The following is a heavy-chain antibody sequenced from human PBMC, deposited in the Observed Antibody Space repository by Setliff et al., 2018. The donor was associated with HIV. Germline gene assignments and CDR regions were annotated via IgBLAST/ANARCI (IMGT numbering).Heavy chain of an antibody. V-gene: IGHV3-23*01. J-gene: IGHJ4*02. CDR3: TKKGPKGQWLVDLYFDA. CDR1: GFIFNNYA. Sequence: GGSLRLSCAASGFIFNNYAMSWVRQAPGKGLEWVSVISGSGGSTYVADSVKGRFTISRDNSENTLYLQMNSLRADDTAVYYCTKKGPKGQWLVDLYFDAWGKGTLVTVSS. CDR2: ISGSGGST. D-gene: IGHD6-19*01.